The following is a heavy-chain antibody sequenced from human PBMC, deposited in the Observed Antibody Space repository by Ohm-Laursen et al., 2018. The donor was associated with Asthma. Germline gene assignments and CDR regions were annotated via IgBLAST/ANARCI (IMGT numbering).Heavy chain of an antibody. J-gene: IGHJ4*02. Sequence: SSLRLSCAASGFTFSSYGMHWVRQAPGKGLEWVAVIWYDGSNKYYADSVKGRFTISRDNSKNTLYLQMNSLRAEDTAVYYCARDTYYDILTGLGYWGQGTLVTVSS. CDR3: ARDTYYDILTGLGY. D-gene: IGHD3-9*01. CDR1: GFTFSSYG. CDR2: IWYDGSNK. V-gene: IGHV3-33*01.